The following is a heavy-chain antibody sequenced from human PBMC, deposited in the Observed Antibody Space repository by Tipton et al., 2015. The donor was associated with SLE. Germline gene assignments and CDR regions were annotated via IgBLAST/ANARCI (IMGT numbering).Heavy chain of an antibody. Sequence: LRLSCSVSGGSISNYYWSWIRQPPGKGLEWIGYVSYSGTTNNNPSLKSRVSISVDTSKNQVSLKLNSVTAADTAVYYCARHGYPEERWLQFNLEYWGQGTLVTVSS. CDR2: VSYSGTT. D-gene: IGHD5-24*01. V-gene: IGHV4-59*08. CDR1: GGSISNYY. J-gene: IGHJ4*02. CDR3: ARHGYPEERWLQFNLEY.